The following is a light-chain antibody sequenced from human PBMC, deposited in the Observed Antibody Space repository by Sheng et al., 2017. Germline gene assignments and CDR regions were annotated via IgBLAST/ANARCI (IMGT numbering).Light chain of an antibody. Sequence: VVLTQSPATLSLSPGERATLSCRASQSVSSSRLAWYQQRPGQAPRLLIYNASRRATGIPDRFSGSGSGTDFTLTISRLEPEDSAVYYCQQYGGSPPHNFGQGTKLEI. CDR1: QSVSSSR. CDR3: QQYGGSPPHN. V-gene: IGKV3-20*01. CDR2: NAS. J-gene: IGKJ2*01.